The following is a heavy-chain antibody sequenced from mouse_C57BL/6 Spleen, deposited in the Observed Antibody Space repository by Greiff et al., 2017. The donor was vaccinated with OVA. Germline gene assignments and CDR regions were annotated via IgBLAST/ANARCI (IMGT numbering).Heavy chain of an antibody. V-gene: IGHV3-6*01. D-gene: IGHD3-2*02. J-gene: IGHJ3*01. CDR3: AREDSSGFAY. Sequence: EVQLVESGPGLVKPSQSLSLTCSFTGYSITSGYYCNWIRQFPGNQLEWMAYISYDGSNNYNPSLKNRISITRDTSKNQFFLKLNSVTTEDTATYYCAREDSSGFAYWGQGTLVTVSA. CDR2: ISYDGSN. CDR1: GYSITSGYY.